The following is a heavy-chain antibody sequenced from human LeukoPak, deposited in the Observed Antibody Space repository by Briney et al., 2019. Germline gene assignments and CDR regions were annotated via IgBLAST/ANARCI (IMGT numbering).Heavy chain of an antibody. V-gene: IGHV3-30*03. Sequence: GGSLRLSCAASGFTFSSYGMPWVRQAPGKGLEWVAVISYDGSNKYYADSVKGRFTISRDNSKNTLYLQMNSLRAEDTAVYYCARWGNWNYVPDSWGQGTLVTVSS. CDR1: GFTFSSYG. D-gene: IGHD1-7*01. J-gene: IGHJ4*02. CDR2: ISYDGSNK. CDR3: ARWGNWNYVPDS.